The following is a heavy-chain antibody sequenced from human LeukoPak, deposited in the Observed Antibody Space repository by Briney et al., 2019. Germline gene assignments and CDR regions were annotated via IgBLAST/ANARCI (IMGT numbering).Heavy chain of an antibody. CDR2: INSDGSST. J-gene: IGHJ4*02. Sequence: GGSLRLSCAASGLTFSSYWMHWVRQAPGKGLVWVSRINSDGSSTSYADSVKGRFTISRDNAKNTLYLQMNSLRAEDTAVYYCAEGIAAAGIDYWGQGTLVTVSS. V-gene: IGHV3-74*01. CDR3: AEGIAAAGIDY. CDR1: GLTFSSYW. D-gene: IGHD6-13*01.